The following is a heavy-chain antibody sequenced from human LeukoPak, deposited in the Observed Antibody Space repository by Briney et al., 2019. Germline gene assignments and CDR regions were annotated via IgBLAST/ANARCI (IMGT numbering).Heavy chain of an antibody. CDR1: GGSFSGYY. V-gene: IGHV4-34*01. Sequence: SETLSLTCAVYGGSFSGYYWSWIRQPPGKGLEWIGEINHSGSTNYNPSLKSRVTISVDTSKNQFSLKLSSVTAADTAVYHCARAVAGQEGHFDYWGQGTLVTVSS. CDR3: ARAVAGQEGHFDY. J-gene: IGHJ4*02. CDR2: INHSGST. D-gene: IGHD6-19*01.